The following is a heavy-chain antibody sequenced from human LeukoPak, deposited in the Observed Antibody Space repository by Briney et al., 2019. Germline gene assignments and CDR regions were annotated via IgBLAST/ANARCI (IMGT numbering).Heavy chain of an antibody. CDR2: LNPHSGNT. Sequence: ASVKVSCKASGNTFMKFDFHWVRQVTGQGPEWMGRLNPHSGNTEYAPKFQGRVTMTRNTSITTAHMELSSLTSEDTAVYYCATGMFDSDYSFLGFEYWGLGTPVTVSS. V-gene: IGHV1-8*01. CDR3: ATGMFDSDYSFLGFEY. J-gene: IGHJ4*02. D-gene: IGHD2/OR15-2a*01. CDR1: GNTFMKFD.